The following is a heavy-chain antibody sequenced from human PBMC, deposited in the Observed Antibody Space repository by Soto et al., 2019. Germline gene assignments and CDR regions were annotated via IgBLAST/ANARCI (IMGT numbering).Heavy chain of an antibody. D-gene: IGHD3-22*01. CDR2: IRSKAYGGTT. CDR3: TRAPSMIVVVTVDY. Sequence: GGSLRLSCTASGFTFGDYAMSWFRQAPGKGLEWVGFIRSKAYGGTTEYAASVKGRFTISRDDSKSIAYLQMNSLKTEDTAVYYCTRAPSMIVVVTVDYWGQGTLGTV. CDR1: GFTFGDYA. V-gene: IGHV3-49*03. J-gene: IGHJ4*02.